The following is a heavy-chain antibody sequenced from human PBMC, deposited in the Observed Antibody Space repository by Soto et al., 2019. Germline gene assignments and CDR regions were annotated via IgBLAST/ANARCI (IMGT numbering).Heavy chain of an antibody. V-gene: IGHV3-30*03. Sequence: QVQLVESGGGVVQPGRSLRLSCAASGFTFSSYGMHWVRQAPGKGLEWVAVISYDGSNKYYADSVKGRFTISRDNSKNTLYLQMNSLRAEDTAVYYCGPDYGAFDYWGQGTLVTVSS. J-gene: IGHJ4*02. CDR2: ISYDGSNK. CDR3: GPDYGAFDY. CDR1: GFTFSSYG. D-gene: IGHD4-17*01.